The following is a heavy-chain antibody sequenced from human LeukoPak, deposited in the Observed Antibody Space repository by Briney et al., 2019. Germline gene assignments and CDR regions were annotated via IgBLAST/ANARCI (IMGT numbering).Heavy chain of an antibody. J-gene: IGHJ6*03. CDR1: GGSISSYY. CDR3: ARRASYYYYYMDV. CDR2: IYYSGST. Sequence: PSETLSLTCTVSGGSISSYYWSWIRQPPGKGLEWIGYIYYSGSTNYNPSLKSRVNISVDTSKNQFSLKLSSVTAADTAVYYCARRASYYYYYMDVWGKGTTVTVSS. V-gene: IGHV4-59*01.